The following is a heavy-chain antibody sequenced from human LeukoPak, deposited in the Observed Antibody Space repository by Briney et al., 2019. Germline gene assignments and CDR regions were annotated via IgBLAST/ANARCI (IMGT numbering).Heavy chain of an antibody. Sequence: GGSLRLSCAASGFTFTSYTMNWVRQAPGKGLEWVSSISSSSSYIYYADSVKGRFTISRDNAKNSLYLQMNSLRAEDTAVYYCARDLRYSSGWYYWGQGTLVTVSS. CDR1: GFTFTSYT. J-gene: IGHJ4*02. D-gene: IGHD6-19*01. V-gene: IGHV3-21*01. CDR2: ISSSSSYI. CDR3: ARDLRYSSGWYY.